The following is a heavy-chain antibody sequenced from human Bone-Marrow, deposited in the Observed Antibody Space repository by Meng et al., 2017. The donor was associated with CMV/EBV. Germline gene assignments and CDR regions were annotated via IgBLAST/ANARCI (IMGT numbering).Heavy chain of an antibody. D-gene: IGHD2-2*02. J-gene: IGHJ4*02. CDR2: INPTSGGT. Sequence: ASVKVSCKASGYTFTGYYMHWVRQAPAQGLEWMGWINPTSGGTNYAQKFQGRVTMTRDTSISTAYMELCRLRSDDTAVYYCVRDYCSSTSCYSEFDYWGQGTLVTVSS. CDR1: GYTFTGYY. CDR3: VRDYCSSTSCYSEFDY. V-gene: IGHV1-2*02.